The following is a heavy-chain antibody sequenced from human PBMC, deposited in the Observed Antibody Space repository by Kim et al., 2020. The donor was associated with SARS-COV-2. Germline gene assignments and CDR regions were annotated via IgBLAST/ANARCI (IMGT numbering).Heavy chain of an antibody. Sequence: ASVKVSCKASGYTFTSYYMHWVRQAPGQGLEWMGIINPSGGSTSYAQKFQGRVTMTRDTSTSTVYMELSSLRSEDTAVYYCARDLSTITYSYGYWDYYYYGMDVWGQGTTVTVSS. CDR1: GYTFTSYY. V-gene: IGHV1-46*01. CDR2: INPSGGST. D-gene: IGHD5-18*01. J-gene: IGHJ6*02. CDR3: ARDLSTITYSYGYWDYYYYGMDV.